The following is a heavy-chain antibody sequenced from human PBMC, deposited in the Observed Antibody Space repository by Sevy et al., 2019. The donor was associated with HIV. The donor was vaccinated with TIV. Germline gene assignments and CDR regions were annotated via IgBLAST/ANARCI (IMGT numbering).Heavy chain of an antibody. D-gene: IGHD2-15*01. J-gene: IGHJ5*02. CDR2: ISYTGST. V-gene: IGHV4-39*01. Sequence: SQTLSLTCTVSGVSISGGAYYWGWIRQPPGKGLGWIGRISYTGSTYYNPSLKSRVNISVDTSKNQFSLKLTSVTAADTAVYYCARRGDNNWFDPWGQGTLVTVSS. CDR1: GVSISGGAYY. CDR3: ARRGDNNWFDP.